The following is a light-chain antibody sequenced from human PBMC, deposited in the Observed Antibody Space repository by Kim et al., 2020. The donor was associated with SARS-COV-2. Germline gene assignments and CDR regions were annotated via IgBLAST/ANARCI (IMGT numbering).Light chain of an antibody. CDR2: SNN. V-gene: IGLV1-44*01. CDR1: GSSNGSRI. J-gene: IGLJ1*01. CDR3: AAWDGSLNGYV. Sequence: GASVNNSCSGSGSSNGSRIVNWYQQLPGTAPKLLIYSNNQRPSGVPDRFSGSKSGTSGSLAISGLQSEDVADYYCAAWDGSLNGYVFGAGTKVTVL.